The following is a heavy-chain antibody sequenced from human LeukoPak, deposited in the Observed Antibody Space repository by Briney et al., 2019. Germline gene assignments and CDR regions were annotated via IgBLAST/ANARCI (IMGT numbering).Heavy chain of an antibody. Sequence: SETLSLTCTVSGGSISSGGYSWSWIRQHPGKGLEWIGYIYYSGSTYYNPSLKSRVTISVDTSKNQFSLKLSSVTAADTAVYYCARCYGSGSYLGENWFDPWGQGTLVTVSS. CDR2: IYYSGST. J-gene: IGHJ5*02. CDR1: GGSISSGGYS. D-gene: IGHD3-10*01. V-gene: IGHV4-31*03. CDR3: ARCYGSGSYLGENWFDP.